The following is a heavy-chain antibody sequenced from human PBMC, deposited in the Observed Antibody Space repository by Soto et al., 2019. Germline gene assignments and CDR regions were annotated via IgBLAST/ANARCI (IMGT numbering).Heavy chain of an antibody. J-gene: IGHJ3*02. V-gene: IGHV3-23*01. Sequence: EVQLLESGGDLVQPGGSLRLSCAASGFTFNDYALTWVRQVPGKGLEWVSSLSSRGFSTHYAESVKGRFTISRDNSKNTVYLQLNSLRAEDTAVYYCARDRAVYCSNGICRDAFDIWGQGTLVTVSS. CDR1: GFTFNDYA. CDR3: ARDRAVYCSNGICRDAFDI. D-gene: IGHD2-8*01. CDR2: LSSRGFST.